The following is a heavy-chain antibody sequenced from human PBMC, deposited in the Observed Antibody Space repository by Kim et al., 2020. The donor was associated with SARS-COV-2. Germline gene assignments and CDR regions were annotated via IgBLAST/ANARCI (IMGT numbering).Heavy chain of an antibody. CDR3: ARDSGIGGLIIRPLDY. Sequence: SETLSLTCTVSGGSISTANYYWNWIRQPAGKGLDWIGRIYTSGSTNYNPSLKSRVTISVDTSKNQFSLNLSSVTAADTAMYYCARDSGIGGLIIRPLDYWGQGTLVTVSS. CDR2: IYTSGST. J-gene: IGHJ4*02. D-gene: IGHD3-10*01. CDR1: GGSISTANYY. V-gene: IGHV4-61*02.